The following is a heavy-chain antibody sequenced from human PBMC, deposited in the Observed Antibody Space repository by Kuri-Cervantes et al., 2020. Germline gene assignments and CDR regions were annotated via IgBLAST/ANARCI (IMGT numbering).Heavy chain of an antibody. CDR1: GFTFDDYA. D-gene: IGHD5-18*01. V-gene: IGHV3-9*01. CDR3: AKELYSYGLAY. CDR2: ISWNSGSI. Sequence: GGSLRLSCAASGFTFDDYAMHWVRQAPGKGLEWVSGISWNSGSIGYADSVKGRFTISRDNSKNSLYLQMNSLSTEDTALYYCAKELYSYGLAYWGQGTLVTVSS. J-gene: IGHJ4*02.